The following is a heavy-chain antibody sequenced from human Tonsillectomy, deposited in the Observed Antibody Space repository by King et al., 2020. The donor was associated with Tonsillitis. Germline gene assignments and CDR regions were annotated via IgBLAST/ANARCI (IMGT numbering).Heavy chain of an antibody. CDR2: IYSGGST. D-gene: IGHD3-3*01. CDR3: ASTTYYDFWSSYPDY. CDR1: GFTVSSNY. J-gene: IGHJ4*02. Sequence: VQLVESGGGLIQPGGSLRLSCAASGFTVSSNYMSWVRQAPGKGLEWVSVIYSGGSTYYADSVKGRFTISRDNSKNTLYLQMNSLRAEDTAVYYCASTTYYDFWSSYPDYWGQGTLVTVSS. V-gene: IGHV3-53*01.